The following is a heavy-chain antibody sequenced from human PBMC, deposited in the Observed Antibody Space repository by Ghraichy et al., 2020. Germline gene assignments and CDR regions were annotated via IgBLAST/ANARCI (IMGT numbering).Heavy chain of an antibody. CDR2: INRDGGIK. D-gene: IGHD1-7*01. Sequence: GGSLRLSCVASEFTFSNYWMRWVRQAPGKGPEWVANINRDGGIKWYVESVKGRFIISRDNAKNSLYLEMHSLRAEDTAVYYCARGTSDWDGIDYWGQGTLVNVSS. J-gene: IGHJ4*02. V-gene: IGHV3-7*03. CDR3: ARGTSDWDGIDY. CDR1: EFTFSNYW.